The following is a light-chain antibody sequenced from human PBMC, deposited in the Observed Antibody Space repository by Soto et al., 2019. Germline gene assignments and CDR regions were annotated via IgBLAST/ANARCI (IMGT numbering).Light chain of an antibody. Sequence: SYELTQPSSVSVSPGQTARITCSGDVLAKNYARWFQQKPGQAPALVIYKDSERPSGIPERFSGSSSGTTVTLTISGAQVEDEADYYCYSATDNNLRVFGGGTKLTVL. CDR3: YSATDNNLRV. CDR1: VLAKNY. J-gene: IGLJ3*02. V-gene: IGLV3-27*01. CDR2: KDS.